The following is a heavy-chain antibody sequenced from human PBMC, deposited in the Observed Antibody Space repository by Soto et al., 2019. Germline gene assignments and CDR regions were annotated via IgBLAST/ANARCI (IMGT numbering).Heavy chain of an antibody. Sequence: GGSLRLSCAASGFTFSSYSMNWVRQAPGKGLEWVSSISSSSSYIYYSDSVKGRFTISRDNAKNSLYLQMNSLRAEDTAVYYCARALSYYYGSGSYYNYYMDVWGKGTTVTVSS. J-gene: IGHJ6*03. D-gene: IGHD3-10*01. CDR3: ARALSYYYGSGSYYNYYMDV. CDR2: ISSSSSYI. V-gene: IGHV3-21*01. CDR1: GFTFSSYS.